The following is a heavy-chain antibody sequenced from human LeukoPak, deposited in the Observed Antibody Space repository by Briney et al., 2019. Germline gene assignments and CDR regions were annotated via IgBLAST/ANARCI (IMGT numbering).Heavy chain of an antibody. D-gene: IGHD6-13*01. J-gene: IGHJ4*02. CDR3: TREEQQLGLDY. CDR1: GVSISSGGYY. CDR2: IYYSGST. V-gene: IGHV4-31*03. Sequence: PSETLSLTCTVSGVSISSGGYYWSWIRQHPGKGLEWIGYIYYSGSTYYNPSLKSRVTISVDTSKNQFSLKLSSVTAADTAEYYCTREEQQLGLDYWGQGTLVTVSS.